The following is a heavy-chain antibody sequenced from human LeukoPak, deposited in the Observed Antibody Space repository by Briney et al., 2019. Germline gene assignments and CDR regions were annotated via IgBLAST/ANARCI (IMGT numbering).Heavy chain of an antibody. CDR1: GFTFSDYY. J-gene: IGHJ4*02. V-gene: IGHV3-11*01. CDR3: ARDTDTAMESFDY. CDR2: ISSSGSTI. D-gene: IGHD5-18*01. Sequence: GGSLRLSCAASGFTFSDYYMSWIRQAPGKGREWVSYISSSGSTIYYADSVKGRFTISRDNAKNSLYLQMNSLRAEDTAVYYCARDTDTAMESFDYWGQGTLVTVSS.